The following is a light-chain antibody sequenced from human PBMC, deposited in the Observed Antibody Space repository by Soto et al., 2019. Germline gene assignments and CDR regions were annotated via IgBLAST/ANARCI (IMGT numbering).Light chain of an antibody. Sequence: EIVLTHSPGTLSLSPGERATLSCRASLTVSDNYLAWYQQKAGQAPRLVIYGASSRATGIPDRFSASGSGTDFTLTISRLEPEDFAVYYCQQYSTSPLTFGQGTKVEV. CDR3: QQYSTSPLT. J-gene: IGKJ1*01. CDR2: GAS. V-gene: IGKV3-20*01. CDR1: LTVSDNY.